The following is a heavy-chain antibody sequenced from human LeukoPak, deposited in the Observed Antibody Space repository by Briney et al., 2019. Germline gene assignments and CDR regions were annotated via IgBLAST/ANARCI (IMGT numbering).Heavy chain of an antibody. Sequence: SETLSLTCTVSGYSISSGYYWGWIRQPPGKGLEWIGNIYHSGSTYYNPSLKSRVTISIDTSMNQFSLKLSSVTAADTAIYYCARAYSSSWYLNWFDPWGQGTLVTVSS. CDR2: IYHSGST. CDR1: GYSISSGYY. J-gene: IGHJ5*02. D-gene: IGHD6-13*01. CDR3: ARAYSSSWYLNWFDP. V-gene: IGHV4-38-2*02.